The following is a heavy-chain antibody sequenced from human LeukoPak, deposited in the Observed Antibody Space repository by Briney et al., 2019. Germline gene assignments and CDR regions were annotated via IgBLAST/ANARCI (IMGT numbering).Heavy chain of an antibody. CDR3: AKVTSTMALRYFDWFNY. CDR1: GFTFSSYA. CDR2: ISGSGGST. D-gene: IGHD3-9*01. J-gene: IGHJ5*01. Sequence: GGSLRLSCAASGFTFSSYAMSWVRQAPGKGLEWVSAISGSGGSTYYADSVKGRFTISRDNSKNTLYLQMNSLRAEDTAVYYCAKVTSTMALRYFDWFNYWGQGTLVTVSS. V-gene: IGHV3-23*01.